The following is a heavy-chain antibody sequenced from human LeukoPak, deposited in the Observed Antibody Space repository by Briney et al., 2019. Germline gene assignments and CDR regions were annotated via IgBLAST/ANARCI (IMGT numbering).Heavy chain of an antibody. CDR1: GFAFIRND. Sequence: QSGGSLRLSCAASGFAFIRNDMFWVRQAPGKVLEWVSCISCSSGGTDYADSVGGGFPVSGDHTKITVFLHMNSLRAEDTAIYYCAKGGPGAFDFWGQGTMVTVSS. CDR2: ISCSSGGT. J-gene: IGHJ3*01. V-gene: IGHV3-23*01. D-gene: IGHD2-15*01. CDR3: AKGGPGAFDF.